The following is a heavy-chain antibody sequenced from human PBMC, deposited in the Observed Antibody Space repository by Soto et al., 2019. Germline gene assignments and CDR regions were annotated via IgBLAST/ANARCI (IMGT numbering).Heavy chain of an antibody. D-gene: IGHD6-19*01. Sequence: EVQLLESGGGLVQPGRSLRLSCAASGFTFSNYAMTWVRQAAGKGLEWVSSISGPGGSTYYADSVQGRFTISRDNSKNKLFLQMNTLRAEDTALYYCARDERIAVAGTDNWGQGILVTVTS. CDR2: ISGPGGST. CDR1: GFTFSNYA. CDR3: ARDERIAVAGTDN. J-gene: IGHJ4*02. V-gene: IGHV3-23*01.